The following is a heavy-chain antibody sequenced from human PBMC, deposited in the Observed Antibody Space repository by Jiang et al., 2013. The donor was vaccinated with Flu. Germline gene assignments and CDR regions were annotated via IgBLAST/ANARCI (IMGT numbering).Heavy chain of an antibody. CDR1: GYTFTGYY. CDR3: ARDHPVIAAAGLGYYYYGMDV. D-gene: IGHD6-13*01. V-gene: IGHV1-2*04. J-gene: IGHJ6*02. Sequence: GAEVKKPGASVKVSCKASGYTFTGYYMHWVRQAPGQGLEWMGWINPNSGGTNYAQKFQGWVTMTRDTSISTAYMELSRLRSDDTAVYYCARDHPVIAAAGLGYYYYGMDVWGQGTTVTVSS. CDR2: INPNSGGT.